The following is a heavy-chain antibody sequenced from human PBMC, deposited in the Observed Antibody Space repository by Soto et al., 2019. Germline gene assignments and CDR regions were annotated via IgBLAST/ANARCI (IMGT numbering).Heavy chain of an antibody. CDR1: GFTFSSYG. CDR3: AKEGLEGDYGLAEYFQH. V-gene: IGHV3-30*18. CDR2: ISYDGSNK. J-gene: IGHJ1*01. D-gene: IGHD4-17*01. Sequence: GGSLRLSCAASGFTFSSYGMHWVRQAPGKGLEWVAVISYDGSNKYYADSVKGRFTISRDNSKNTLYRQMNSLRAEDTAVYYCAKEGLEGDYGLAEYFQHWGQGTLVTVSS.